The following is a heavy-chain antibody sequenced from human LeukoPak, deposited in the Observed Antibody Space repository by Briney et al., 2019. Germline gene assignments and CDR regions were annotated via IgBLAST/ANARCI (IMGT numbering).Heavy chain of an antibody. J-gene: IGHJ4*02. V-gene: IGHV3-48*03. D-gene: IGHD3-22*01. CDR3: TTLGYHLDS. CDR2: FAGSDTTK. CDR1: GFDFGAYE. Sequence: PGGSLRLSCAASGFDFGAYEMNWVRQARGKALEWVAYFAGSDTTKYYADSVRGRSTISRDNAKNSLYLQMNSLRAEDTALYYCTTLGYHLDSWGQGTLVTVSS.